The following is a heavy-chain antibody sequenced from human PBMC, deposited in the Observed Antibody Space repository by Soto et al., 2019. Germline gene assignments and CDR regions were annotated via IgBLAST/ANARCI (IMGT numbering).Heavy chain of an antibody. V-gene: IGHV3-64*01. J-gene: IGHJ6*03. D-gene: IGHD2-2*01. CDR2: ISSNGGST. CDR3: ARDSSLPAAISYYYYMDV. Sequence: VSQKTRKGLEYVSAISSNGGSTYYANSVKGRFTISRDNSKNTLYLQMGSLRAEDMAVYYCARDSSLPAAISYYYYMDVWGKGTTVTVSS.